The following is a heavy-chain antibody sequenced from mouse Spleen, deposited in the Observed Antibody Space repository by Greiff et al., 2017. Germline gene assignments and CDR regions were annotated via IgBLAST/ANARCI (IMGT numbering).Heavy chain of an antibody. CDR2: IYPSDSYT. Sequence: QVQLQQPGAELVRPGASVKLSCKASGYTFTSYWINWVKQRPGQGLEWIGNIYPSDSYTNYNQKFKDKATLTVDKSSSTAYMQLSSPTSEDSAVYYCTRNWGYVNYVRGAMDYWGQGTSVTGSS. CDR1: GYTFTSYW. J-gene: IGHJ4*01. V-gene: IGHV1-69*02. CDR3: TRNWGYVNYVRGAMDY. D-gene: IGHD2-10*02.